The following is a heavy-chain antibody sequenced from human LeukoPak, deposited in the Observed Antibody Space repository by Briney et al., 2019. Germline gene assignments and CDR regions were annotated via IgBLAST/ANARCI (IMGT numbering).Heavy chain of an antibody. J-gene: IGHJ4*02. CDR2: IIPIFGTA. V-gene: IGHV1-69*13. CDR3: ARADRPYYDILTGYPYYFDY. D-gene: IGHD3-9*01. Sequence: SVKVSCKASGGTFSSYAISWVRQAPGQGLEWMGGIIPIFGTANYAQEFQGRVTITADESTSTAYMELSSLRSEDTAVYYCARADRPYYDILTGYPYYFDYWGQGTLVTVSS. CDR1: GGTFSSYA.